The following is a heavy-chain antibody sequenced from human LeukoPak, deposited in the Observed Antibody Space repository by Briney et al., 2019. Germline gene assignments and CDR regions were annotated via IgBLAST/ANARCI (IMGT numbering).Heavy chain of an antibody. CDR1: GGSISSGSYY. J-gene: IGHJ6*03. Sequence: SETLSLTCTVSGGSISSGSYYWNWIRQPAGKGLEWIGRIYSSGSTNYNPSLKSRVTMSVDTSKNQFSLKLSSVTAADTAVYYCARVLRYCSGGNCYSGGLGYMDVWGKGTTVTISS. CDR3: ARVLRYCSGGNCYSGGLGYMDV. V-gene: IGHV4-61*02. D-gene: IGHD2-15*01. CDR2: IYSSGST.